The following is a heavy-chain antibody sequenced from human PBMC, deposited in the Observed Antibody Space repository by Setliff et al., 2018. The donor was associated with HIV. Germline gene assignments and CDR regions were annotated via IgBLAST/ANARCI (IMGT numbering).Heavy chain of an antibody. CDR3: ARLSKYYDFWTPNY. J-gene: IGHJ4*02. CDR2: IWPDDSDT. V-gene: IGHV5-51*01. D-gene: IGHD3-3*01. Sequence: PGESLKISCQGSRYSFTKYWIAWVRQMPGKGLEWVGLIWPDDSDTIYSPSFQGQVTLSADKSITTVYLQWSSLEAPDTAMYYCARLSKYYDFWTPNYWGQGTLVTSPQ. CDR1: RYSFTKYW.